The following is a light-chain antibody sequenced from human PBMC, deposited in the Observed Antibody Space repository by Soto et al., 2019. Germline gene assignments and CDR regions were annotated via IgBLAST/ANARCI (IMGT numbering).Light chain of an antibody. CDR3: QHYGSSPT. CDR1: QSVSSTY. J-gene: IGKJ2*01. Sequence: EIVLTQSPGTLSLSPGERATLSCGASQSVSSTYLAWYQHKPGQAPRLLIYGASSRATGIPDRFSGSGSGTGFTLTISRLEPEDFAVYYCQHYGSSPTFGQGTKLEIK. CDR2: GAS. V-gene: IGKV3-20*01.